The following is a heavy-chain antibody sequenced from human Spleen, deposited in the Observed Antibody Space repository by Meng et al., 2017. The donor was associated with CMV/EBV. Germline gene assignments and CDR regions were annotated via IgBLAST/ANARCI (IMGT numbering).Heavy chain of an antibody. CDR2: ISTDNGNT. J-gene: IGHJ5*02. CDR3: ATIAYCGGDCYQVHPLYDH. Sequence: ASVKVSCKASGYTFTTYSLSWLRQAPGQGLEWMAWISTDNGNTKYAENFQGRLTVTTDTSTTTAYMELRSLRSDDTAVYYCATIAYCGGDCYQVHPLYDHWGQGTLVTVSS. CDR1: GYTFTTYS. V-gene: IGHV1-18*01. D-gene: IGHD2-21*01.